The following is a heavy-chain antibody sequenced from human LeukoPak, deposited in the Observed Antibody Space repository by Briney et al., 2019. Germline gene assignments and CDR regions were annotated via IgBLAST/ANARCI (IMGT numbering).Heavy chain of an antibody. CDR2: INWNGGST. Sequence: GGSLRLSXAASGFTFNDYGMSWVRQAPGKGLEWVSGINWNGGSTGYADSVKGRFTISRDNAKNSLYLQMNSLRAEDTALYYCASSRNSSSWYYYYMDVWGKGTTVTVSS. J-gene: IGHJ6*03. CDR3: ASSRNSSSWYYYYMDV. CDR1: GFTFNDYG. V-gene: IGHV3-20*04. D-gene: IGHD6-13*01.